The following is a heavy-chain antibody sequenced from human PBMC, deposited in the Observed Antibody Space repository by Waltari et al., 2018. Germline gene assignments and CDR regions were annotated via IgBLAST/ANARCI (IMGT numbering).Heavy chain of an antibody. CDR1: GFTFRNYA. CDR3: TREDDGNDSGAFDL. D-gene: IGHD5-12*01. J-gene: IGHJ3*01. V-gene: IGHV3-49*04. CDR2: IRSNDYTGGT. Sequence: EVQLVESGGDMVQPGRSLRLSCTGSGFTFRNYAINWVRQAPGKGVEWVGVIRSNDYTGGTSFAASVGGRFTISRDDSKRTAYLQMNALQTDDSATYYCTREDDGNDSGAFDLWGQGTLVTVSS.